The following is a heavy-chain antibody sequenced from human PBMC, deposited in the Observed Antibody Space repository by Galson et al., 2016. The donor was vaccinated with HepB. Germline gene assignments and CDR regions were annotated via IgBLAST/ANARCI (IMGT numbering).Heavy chain of an antibody. CDR3: ARASRTGDRYYFDY. CDR2: IKQDGSEK. V-gene: IGHV3-7*03. D-gene: IGHD1-1*01. J-gene: IGHJ4*02. Sequence: SLRLSCAASGFTFTTYWMTWVRQAPGKGLEWVANIKQDGSEKYYVDSVKGRFTISRDNAKNSLYLQMNSLRAEDTAVYYCARASRTGDRYYFDYWGQGTLVTVSS. CDR1: GFTFTTYW.